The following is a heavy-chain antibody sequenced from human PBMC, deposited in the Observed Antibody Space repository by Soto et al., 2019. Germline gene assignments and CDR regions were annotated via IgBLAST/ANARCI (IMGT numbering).Heavy chain of an antibody. V-gene: IGHV3-23*01. CDR1: GFTFSNSA. CDR3: ANDGQWLDVYLEF. D-gene: IGHD6-19*01. J-gene: IGHJ4*02. CDR2: ISASGRST. Sequence: EVQLLEAGGGLAQPGGSLRLSCTASGFTFSNSAMTWVRQAPGKGLEWVSIISASGRSTYHAASAKGRFTISRDNSKDMLYLQMTRLRAQDTVTYYCANDGQWLDVYLEFWGQGTLVTVSA.